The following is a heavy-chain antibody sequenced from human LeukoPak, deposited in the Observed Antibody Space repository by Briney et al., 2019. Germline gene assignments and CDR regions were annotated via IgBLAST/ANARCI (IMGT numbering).Heavy chain of an antibody. Sequence: PSETLSLTCAVSGGSISSSNWWSWVRQPPGKGLEWIGEIYHSGSTNYNPSLKSRVTISVDKSKNQFSLKLSSVTAADTAVYYCARGGIYKAADPFDYWGQGTLVTVSS. CDR1: GGSISSSNW. CDR3: ARGGIYKAADPFDY. D-gene: IGHD6-13*01. CDR2: IYHSGST. V-gene: IGHV4-4*02. J-gene: IGHJ4*02.